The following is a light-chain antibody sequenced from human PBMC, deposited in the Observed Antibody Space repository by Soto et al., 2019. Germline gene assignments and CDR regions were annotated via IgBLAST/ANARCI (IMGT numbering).Light chain of an antibody. J-gene: IGKJ2*01. Sequence: EIVMTQSPATLSVSPGERATLSCRASQSVSSNLAWYQQKPGQAPRLLIYGASTRATGIPARFSGSGSGTEFTLTITSLQSKEFAVYYCQQYNNWPYTFGQGPKLEIK. CDR2: GAS. CDR3: QQYNNWPYT. CDR1: QSVSSN. V-gene: IGKV3-15*01.